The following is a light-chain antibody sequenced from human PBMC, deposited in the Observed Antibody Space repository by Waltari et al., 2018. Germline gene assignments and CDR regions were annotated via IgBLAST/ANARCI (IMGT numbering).Light chain of an antibody. V-gene: IGLV4-69*01. J-gene: IGLJ3*02. Sequence: QLMLTQSPSASASLGASVKPTRTLTRQHRNYPITWHQQQPEKGPRYLMTVNSDGSHIKGDGIPDRFSGSGSGAERYLTISSLQSEDETDYYCQTGGFGIWVFGGGTKLTVL. CDR3: QTGGFGIWV. CDR2: VNSDGSH. CDR1: RQHRNYP.